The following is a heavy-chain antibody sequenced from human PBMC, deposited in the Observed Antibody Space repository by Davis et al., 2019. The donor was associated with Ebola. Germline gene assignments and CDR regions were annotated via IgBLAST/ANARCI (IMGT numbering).Heavy chain of an antibody. V-gene: IGHV3-23*01. CDR1: GFTFSSHA. Sequence: GESLKISCAASGFTFSSHAMSWVRQAPGKGLEWVSTISGSGGSTYYADSVKGRFTISRDNSKNTLYLQMNSLRAEDTAVYYCAKDGKIAVAGTYYYYGMDVWGQGTTVTVSS. D-gene: IGHD6-19*01. J-gene: IGHJ6*02. CDR3: AKDGKIAVAGTYYYYGMDV. CDR2: ISGSGGST.